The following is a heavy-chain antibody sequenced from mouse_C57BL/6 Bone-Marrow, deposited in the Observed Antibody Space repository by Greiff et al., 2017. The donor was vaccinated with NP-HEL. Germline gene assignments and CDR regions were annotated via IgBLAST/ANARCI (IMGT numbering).Heavy chain of an antibody. Sequence: VQLQQSGAELVRPGASVKLSCTASGFNIKDDYMHWVKQRPEQGLEWIGWIDPENGDTEYASKFQGKATITADTSSNTAYLQLSSLTSEDTAVYYCTTEGGNYWGQGTTLTVSS. J-gene: IGHJ2*01. CDR1: GFNIKDDY. CDR2: IDPENGDT. V-gene: IGHV14-4*01. CDR3: TTEGGNY.